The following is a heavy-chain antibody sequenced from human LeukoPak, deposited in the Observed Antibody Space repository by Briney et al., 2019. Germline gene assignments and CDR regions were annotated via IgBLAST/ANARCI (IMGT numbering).Heavy chain of an antibody. CDR3: ARLEPSSGY. CDR1: GGSFSGYY. J-gene: IGHJ4*02. Sequence: PSETLSLTCAVYGGSFSGYYWSWIRQPPGKGLEWIGEINHSGSTNYNPSLKSRVTISVDTSKNQFSLKLSSVTAADTAVYYCARLEPSSGYWGQGTLVTVSS. CDR2: INHSGST. D-gene: IGHD1-14*01. V-gene: IGHV4-34*01.